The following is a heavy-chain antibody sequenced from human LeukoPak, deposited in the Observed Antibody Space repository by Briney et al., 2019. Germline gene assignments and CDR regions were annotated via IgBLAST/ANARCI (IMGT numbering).Heavy chain of an antibody. D-gene: IGHD3-22*01. CDR3: ARIISSGYGDFGY. CDR2: INPNSGGT. V-gene: IGHV1-2*02. Sequence: ASVKVSCKASGYTFTGYYMHWVRQAPGQGLEWMGWINPNSGGTNYAQKFQGRVTMTRDTSISTAYMELSRLRSDDTAVYYCARIISSGYGDFGYWGQGTLVTVSS. J-gene: IGHJ4*02. CDR1: GYTFTGYY.